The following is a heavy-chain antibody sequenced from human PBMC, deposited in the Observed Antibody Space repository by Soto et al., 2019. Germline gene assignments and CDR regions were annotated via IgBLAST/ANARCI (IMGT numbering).Heavy chain of an antibody. V-gene: IGHV4-30-2*01. J-gene: IGHJ4*02. D-gene: IGHD2-15*01. CDR1: DGSISSGAYS. CDR2: IYHSGST. Sequence: QLQLQESGSGLVKPSQTLSLTCAVSDGSISSGAYSWSWIRKPPGKGLEWIGYIYHSGSTYYNPSLKSRVTISVDRSKNQFSLKLSSVTAADTAVYYCAAGGGLPRYYWGQGTLVTVSS. CDR3: AAGGGLPRYY.